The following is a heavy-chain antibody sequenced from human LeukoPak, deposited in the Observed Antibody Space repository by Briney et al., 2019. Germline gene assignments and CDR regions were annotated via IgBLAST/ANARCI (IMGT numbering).Heavy chain of an antibody. Sequence: SETLSLTCTVSGDSISSYYWSWIRQPPGKGLEWIGYIYYSGSTNYNPSLKSRVTISVDTSKNQFSLKLSSVSAADTAVYYCARLGRGSNFDYWGQGTLVTVSS. CDR3: ARLGRGSNFDY. V-gene: IGHV4-59*08. D-gene: IGHD3-10*01. CDR2: IYYSGST. CDR1: GDSISSYY. J-gene: IGHJ4*02.